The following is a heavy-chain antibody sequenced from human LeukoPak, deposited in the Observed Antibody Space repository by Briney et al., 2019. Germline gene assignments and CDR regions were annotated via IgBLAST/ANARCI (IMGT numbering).Heavy chain of an antibody. CDR2: IYYRKNT. CDR1: GGSISSSSAY. D-gene: IGHD5-18*01. CDR3: ASPRGFSYGYFDY. Sequence: KASETLSLTCTVSGGSISSSSAYWGWIRQPPGKGLEWIGSIYYRKNTYYKPSLKSRVTISADTSKNQFSLTLGSVSATDTAVYYCASPRGFSYGYFDYWGQGTLVTVSS. J-gene: IGHJ4*02. V-gene: IGHV4-39*01.